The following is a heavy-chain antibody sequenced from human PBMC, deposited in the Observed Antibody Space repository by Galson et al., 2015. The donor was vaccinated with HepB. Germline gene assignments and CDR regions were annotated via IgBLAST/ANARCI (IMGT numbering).Heavy chain of an antibody. CDR3: ARGDDYYYGMDV. CDR1: GFTFSSYA. J-gene: IGHJ6*02. CDR2: ISYDGSNK. Sequence: SLRLSCAASGFTFSSYAMHWVRQAPGKGLEWVAVISYDGSNKYYADSVKGRFTISRDNSKNTLYLQMNSLRAEDTAVYYCARGDDYYYGMDVWGQGTTVTVSS. V-gene: IGHV3-30-3*01.